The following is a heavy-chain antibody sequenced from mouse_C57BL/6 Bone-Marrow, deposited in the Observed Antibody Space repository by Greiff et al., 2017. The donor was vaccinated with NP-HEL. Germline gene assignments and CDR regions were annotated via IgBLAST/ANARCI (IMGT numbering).Heavy chain of an antibody. CDR1: GFTFSSYA. V-gene: IGHV5-4*01. D-gene: IGHD1-1*01. CDR3: ARDGTTYYFDD. Sequence: EVMLVESGGGLVKPGGSLKLSCAASGFTFSSYAMSWVRQTPEKRLEWVATISDGGSYTYYPDNVKGRFTISRDNAKNNLYLQMSHLKSEDTAMYYCARDGTTYYFDDWGQGTTLTVSS. J-gene: IGHJ2*01. CDR2: ISDGGSYT.